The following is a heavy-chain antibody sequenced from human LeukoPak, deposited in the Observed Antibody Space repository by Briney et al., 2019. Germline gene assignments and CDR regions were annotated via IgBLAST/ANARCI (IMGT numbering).Heavy chain of an antibody. CDR1: GFTFSSYA. Sequence: GGSLRLSCAASGFTFSSYAMHWVRQAPGKGLEWVAVISYDGSNKYYADSVKGRFTISRDNSKNTLYLQMNSLRAEDTAVYYCARRIEAQPRAAAGIDYYYYGMDVWGQGTTVTVSS. D-gene: IGHD6-13*01. J-gene: IGHJ6*02. CDR3: ARRIEAQPRAAAGIDYYYYGMDV. V-gene: IGHV3-30-3*01. CDR2: ISYDGSNK.